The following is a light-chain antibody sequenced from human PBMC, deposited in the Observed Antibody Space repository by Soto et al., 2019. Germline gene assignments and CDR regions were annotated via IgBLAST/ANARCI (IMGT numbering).Light chain of an antibody. Sequence: QSALTQPASVSGSPGQSITFSCTGTSSDVGGYNYVSWYQQHPGEAPKLLIYDVSHRPSGVSNRFSGSKSGNTASLTISGLQAEDEADYYCSSYAGSSTPVLFGGGTKLTVL. CDR2: DVS. CDR1: SSDVGGYNY. V-gene: IGLV2-14*01. J-gene: IGLJ2*01. CDR3: SSYAGSSTPVL.